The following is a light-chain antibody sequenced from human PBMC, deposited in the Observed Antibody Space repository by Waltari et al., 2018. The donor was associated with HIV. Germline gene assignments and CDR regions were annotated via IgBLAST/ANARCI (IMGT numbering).Light chain of an antibody. CDR3: SSYTTNNTRV. J-gene: IGLJ3*02. Sequence: QSALTQPASVSGSPGQSITISCTGPSSDVGAYNYVSWYQQPPGKAPKLMIYEVSNRPSGVSNRFSASKSGNTASLTISGLQAEDEADYYCSSYTTNNTRVFGGGTKLTVL. CDR2: EVS. V-gene: IGLV2-14*03. CDR1: SSDVGAYNY.